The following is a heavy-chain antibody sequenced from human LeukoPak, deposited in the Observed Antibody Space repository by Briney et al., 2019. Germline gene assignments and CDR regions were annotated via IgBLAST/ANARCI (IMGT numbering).Heavy chain of an antibody. CDR1: GGSISSYY. D-gene: IGHD6-13*01. CDR3: ARLLRSEYSSSWYRSRLHYMDV. J-gene: IGHJ6*03. V-gene: IGHV4-59*08. CDR2: IYYSGST. Sequence: SETLSLTCTVSGGSISSYYWGWTRQPPGKGLEWIGYIYYSGSTNYNPSLKSRVTISVDTSKNQFSLKLSSVTAADTAVYYCARLLRSEYSSSWYRSRLHYMDVWGKGTTVTVSS.